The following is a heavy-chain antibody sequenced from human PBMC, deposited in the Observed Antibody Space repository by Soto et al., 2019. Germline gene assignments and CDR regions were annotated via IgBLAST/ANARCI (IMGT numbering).Heavy chain of an antibody. J-gene: IGHJ3*02. D-gene: IGHD1-26*01. CDR3: AKEIRRELLQHDAFDI. CDR2: ISGSGGST. CDR1: GFTFSSYA. V-gene: IGHV3-23*01. Sequence: GESLKISCAASGFTFSSYAMSWVRQAPGKGLEWVSAISGSGGSTYYADSVKGRFTISRDNSKNTLYLQMNSLRAEDTAVYYCAKEIRRELLQHDAFDIWGQGTMVTVSS.